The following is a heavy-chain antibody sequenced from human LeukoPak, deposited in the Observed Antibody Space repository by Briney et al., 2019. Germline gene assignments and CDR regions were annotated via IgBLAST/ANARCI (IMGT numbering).Heavy chain of an antibody. CDR3: ARAVSSVVVIPF. Sequence: PSETLSLICTVSGGSFSSGRYYWSWIRQPPGKGLEWIGYISYSGSTNYNHSLKSRVTISVDTSKNQFSLKLSSVTAADTAVYYCARAVSSVVVIPFWGQGTLVTVSS. CDR1: GGSFSSGRYY. CDR2: ISYSGST. J-gene: IGHJ4*02. V-gene: IGHV4-61*01. D-gene: IGHD3-22*01.